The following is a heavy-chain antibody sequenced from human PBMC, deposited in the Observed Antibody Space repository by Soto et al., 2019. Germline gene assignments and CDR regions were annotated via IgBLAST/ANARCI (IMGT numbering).Heavy chain of an antibody. V-gene: IGHV3-11*01. J-gene: IGHJ5*02. CDR1: GIVFSDY. D-gene: IGHD3-16*01. Sequence: QVQLVESGGGLVKPGGSLRLSCAASGIVFSDYMSWVRQAPGKGLEWLSYISGSGRTIYSADSVKGRFTISRDNATNSLDLQMNNVRTEDPAVYYCARLPFPWGWFDPWGQGTLVTVSS. CDR3: ARLPFPWGWFDP. CDR2: ISGSGRTI.